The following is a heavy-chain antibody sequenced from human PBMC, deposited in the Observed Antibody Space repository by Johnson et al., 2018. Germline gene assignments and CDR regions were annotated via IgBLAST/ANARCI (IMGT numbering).Heavy chain of an antibody. Sequence: QVQLVESGGGVVQPGRSLRLSCAASGFTFSSYGMHWVRQAPGKGLEWVAVISYDGSNKYYADSVKGRFTISRDNSKNTLYLEMNSLRAEDTAVYYCASENGGDYVLGAFDIWGQGTMVTVSS. CDR3: ASENGGDYVLGAFDI. CDR2: ISYDGSNK. J-gene: IGHJ3*02. V-gene: IGHV3-30*03. D-gene: IGHD4-17*01. CDR1: GFTFSSYG.